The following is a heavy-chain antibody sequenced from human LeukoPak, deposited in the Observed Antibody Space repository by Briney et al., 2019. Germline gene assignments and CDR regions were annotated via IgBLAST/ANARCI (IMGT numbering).Heavy chain of an antibody. Sequence: GASVKVSCKASGYTFTGYYIHWVRQAPGQGLEWMGWINTNTGNPTYAQGFTGRFVFSLDTSVSTAYLQISSLKAEDTAVYYCARSGITIFGVVNPDYWGQGTLVTVSS. D-gene: IGHD3-3*01. V-gene: IGHV7-4-1*02. CDR3: ARSGITIFGVVNPDY. J-gene: IGHJ4*02. CDR2: INTNTGNP. CDR1: GYTFTGYY.